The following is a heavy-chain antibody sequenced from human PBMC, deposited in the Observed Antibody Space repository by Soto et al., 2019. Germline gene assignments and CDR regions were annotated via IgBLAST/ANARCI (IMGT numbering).Heavy chain of an antibody. Sequence: QVQLVQSGAEVKKPGASVKISCKASAYMFTNYYMHWVRQAPGQGLEWMGIINPSGGSTSYAQKFQGRVTMTRDTSTSTVYMELSSLRSEDTAVYYCASSGPSSPFDYRGQGTLVTVSS. J-gene: IGHJ4*02. CDR1: AYMFTNYY. CDR2: INPSGGST. V-gene: IGHV1-46*01. D-gene: IGHD6-13*01. CDR3: ASSGPSSPFDY.